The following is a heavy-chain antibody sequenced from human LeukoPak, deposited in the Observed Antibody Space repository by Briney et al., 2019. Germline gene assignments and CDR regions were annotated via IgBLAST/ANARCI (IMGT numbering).Heavy chain of an antibody. V-gene: IGHV3-23*01. Sequence: GGSLRLSCAASGFTFSRNAMSWVRQAPGKGLEWVSAISGRRNVTYYADSVKGRFTISRDNSKNTLYLQMNSLRAEDTAVYYCARDRGGYYYNYFDYWGQGTLVTVSS. D-gene: IGHD3-22*01. CDR1: GFTFSRNA. CDR2: ISGRRNVT. CDR3: ARDRGGYYYNYFDY. J-gene: IGHJ4*02.